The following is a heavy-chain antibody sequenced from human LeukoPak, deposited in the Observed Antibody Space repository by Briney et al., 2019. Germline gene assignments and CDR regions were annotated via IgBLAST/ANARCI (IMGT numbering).Heavy chain of an antibody. V-gene: IGHV1-69*13. CDR3: ANTGYSSRRYFDY. D-gene: IGHD6-13*01. CDR2: IIPIFGTA. CDR1: GGTFSSYA. Sequence: SVKVSCKASGGTFSSYAISWVRQAPGQGLEWVGGIIPIFGTASYAQKFQGRVTITADESTSTAYMELSSLRSEDTAIYYCANTGYSSRRYFDYWGQGTLVTVSS. J-gene: IGHJ4*02.